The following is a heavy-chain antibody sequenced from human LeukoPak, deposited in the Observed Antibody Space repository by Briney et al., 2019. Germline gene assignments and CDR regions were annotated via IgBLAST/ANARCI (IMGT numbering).Heavy chain of an antibody. CDR3: AKASKGTNSSTYYYYYGMDV. D-gene: IGHD6-19*01. J-gene: IGHJ6*02. Sequence: GGSLRLSCAASGFTFSSYGMHWVRQAPGKGLEWVAVISYDGSNKYYADSVKGRFTIARDNSKNTLYLQMNSLRAEDTAVYYCAKASKGTNSSTYYYYYGMDVWGQGTTVTVSS. CDR1: GFTFSSYG. CDR2: ISYDGSNK. V-gene: IGHV3-30*18.